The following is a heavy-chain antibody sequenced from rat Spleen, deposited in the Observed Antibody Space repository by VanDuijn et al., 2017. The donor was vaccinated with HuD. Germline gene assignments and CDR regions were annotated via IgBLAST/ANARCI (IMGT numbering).Heavy chain of an antibody. CDR1: GFTFSDYY. J-gene: IGHJ4*01. V-gene: IGHV5-31*01. CDR3: ARLGVVITSGVMDA. CDR2: ITNTGGST. Sequence: EVQLVESGGGLVQPGMSLKLSCAASGFTFSDYYMTWIRQAPGKGLEWVASITNTGGSTYYPDSVKGRFTISRDNAKSTLYLQMNSLRSEDTATYYCARLGVVITSGVMDAWGQGASVTVSS. D-gene: IGHD1-12*02.